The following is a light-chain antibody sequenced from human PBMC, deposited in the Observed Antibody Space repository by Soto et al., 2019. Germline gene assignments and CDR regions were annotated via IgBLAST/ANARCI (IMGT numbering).Light chain of an antibody. CDR2: DNN. CDR3: GTWDNSLSGGV. Sequence: QSVFTQPPSVSAAPGQKVTISCSGSSSNIGNNYVSWYQQLPGTAPKLLIYDNNERPSGIPDRFSGSKSGASATLGITGLQTGDEADYYCGTWDNSLSGGVFGGGTKLTVL. CDR1: SSNIGNNY. J-gene: IGLJ2*01. V-gene: IGLV1-51*01.